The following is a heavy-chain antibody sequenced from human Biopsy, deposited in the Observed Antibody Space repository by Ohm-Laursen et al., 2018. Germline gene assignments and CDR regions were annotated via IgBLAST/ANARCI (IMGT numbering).Heavy chain of an antibody. D-gene: IGHD1-1*01. CDR1: GYSLTELS. CDR2: FAPENGRI. CDR3: AADINVWNVNY. Sequence: GASVTVSCKVSGYSLTELSMHWVRQAPGQGLEWMGGFAPENGRIVYSQKFQGRVTMTEDTSTSTAYMEVWRLRSDDTAVYYCAADINVWNVNYWGQGTQVSVSS. V-gene: IGHV1-24*01. J-gene: IGHJ4*02.